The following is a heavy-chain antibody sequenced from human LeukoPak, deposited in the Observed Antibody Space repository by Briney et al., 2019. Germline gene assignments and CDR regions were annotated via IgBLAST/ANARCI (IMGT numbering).Heavy chain of an antibody. D-gene: IGHD6-13*01. CDR1: GGSMSSYY. CDR2: MYYSGST. V-gene: IGHV4-59*01. Sequence: SETLSLTCTVSGGSMSSYYWSWIRQPPGKGLEWIGYMYYSGSTNYSPSLKSRVTISTDTSKNQFSLKLSSVTTADTAVYYCARGPTAGRFDYWGQGTLVTVSS. CDR3: ARGPTAGRFDY. J-gene: IGHJ4*02.